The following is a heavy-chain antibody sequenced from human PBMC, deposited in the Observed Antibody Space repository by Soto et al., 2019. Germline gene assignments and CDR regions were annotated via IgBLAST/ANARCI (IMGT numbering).Heavy chain of an antibody. Sequence: EVQLLESGGDLVQPGGSLRLSCALSGFTFSNYAMNWVRQAPGKGLEWVSAITGSGRSTYYAESVKGRFTISRDNSKNTLYLQMNSLRAEDTAVYYCAKYYGDYAGGEFFQHWGQGTLVTVSS. J-gene: IGHJ1*01. CDR3: AKYYGDYAGGEFFQH. D-gene: IGHD4-17*01. CDR2: ITGSGRST. V-gene: IGHV3-23*01. CDR1: GFTFSNYA.